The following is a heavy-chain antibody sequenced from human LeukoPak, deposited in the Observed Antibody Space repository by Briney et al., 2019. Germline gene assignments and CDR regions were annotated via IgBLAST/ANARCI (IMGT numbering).Heavy chain of an antibody. D-gene: IGHD2-8*01. CDR3: SRENGAFSPFFN. CDR2: ISLTGLT. CDR1: GGSVSNTNW. Sequence: SETLSLTVGVSGGSVSNTNWCSWVRQPPGQGLEWSGEISLTGLTHYNPSLESRVTVSLDKSKKQLSLNLTSVTAADTAVYCCSRENGAFSPFFNWGQGTLVTVLS. J-gene: IGHJ4*02. V-gene: IGHV4-4*01.